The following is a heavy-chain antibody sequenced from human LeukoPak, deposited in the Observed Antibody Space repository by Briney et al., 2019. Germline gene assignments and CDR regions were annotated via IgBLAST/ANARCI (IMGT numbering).Heavy chain of an antibody. D-gene: IGHD5-18*01. CDR2: ITYDGTNK. CDR3: ARENLHVNSYGWDLDY. J-gene: IGHJ4*02. CDR1: GFNFMGYA. V-gene: IGHV3-30-3*01. Sequence: GRSLRLSCAASGFNFMGYAMHWVRQAPGKGLEWVAVITYDGTNKHYADSVKGRFTISRDNSKNTRYLQMNRLRTADTAMYYSARENLHVNSYGWDLDYWGLGTLVTVSS.